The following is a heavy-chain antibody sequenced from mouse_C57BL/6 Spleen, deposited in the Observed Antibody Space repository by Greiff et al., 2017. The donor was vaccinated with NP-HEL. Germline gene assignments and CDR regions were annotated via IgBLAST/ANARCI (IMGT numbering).Heavy chain of an antibody. CDR2: IDPANGNT. CDR3: ARPLITTVVALDY. D-gene: IGHD1-1*01. J-gene: IGHJ2*01. Sequence: DVKLVESVAELVRPGASVKLSCTASGFNIKNTYMHWVKQRPEQGLEWIGRIDPANGNTKYAPKFQGKATITADTSSNTAYLQLSSLTSEDTAIYYCARPLITTVVALDYWGQGTTLTVSS. CDR1: GFNIKNTY. V-gene: IGHV14-3*01.